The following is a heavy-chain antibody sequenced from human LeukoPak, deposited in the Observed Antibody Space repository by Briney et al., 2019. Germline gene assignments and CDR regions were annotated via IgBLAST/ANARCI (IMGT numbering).Heavy chain of an antibody. CDR1: GGSISSYY. CDR3: ARAFRGYYYYYYYMDV. CDR2: IYTSGST. Sequence: SETLSLTCTVSGGSISSYYWSWIRQPPGKGLEWIGYIYTSGSTNYNPSLKSRVTISVDTSKNQFSLKLSSVTAADTAVYYCARAFRGYYYYYYYMDVWGKGTTVTVSS. J-gene: IGHJ6*03. V-gene: IGHV4-4*09.